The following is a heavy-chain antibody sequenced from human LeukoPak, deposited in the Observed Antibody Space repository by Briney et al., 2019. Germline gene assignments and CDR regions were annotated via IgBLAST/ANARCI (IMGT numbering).Heavy chain of an antibody. CDR2: INPNSGGT. V-gene: IGHV1-2*02. D-gene: IGHD6-13*01. J-gene: IGHJ5*02. Sequence: ASVKVSCKASGYTFTGYYMHWVRQAPGQGLEWMGWINPNSGGTNYAQKFQGRVTMTRDTSISTAYMELSRLRSDDTAVYYCARQSSSWYGAAASSYNWFDPWGQGTLVTVSS. CDR1: GYTFTGYY. CDR3: ARQSSSWYGAAASSYNWFDP.